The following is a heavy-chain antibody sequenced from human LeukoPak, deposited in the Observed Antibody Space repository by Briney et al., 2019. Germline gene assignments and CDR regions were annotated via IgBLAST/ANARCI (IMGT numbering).Heavy chain of an antibody. CDR3: AKDLRFLEWLLSNWFDP. CDR1: GFTFSSYA. J-gene: IGHJ5*02. CDR2: ISGSGGST. Sequence: GGSLRLSCAAAGFTFSSYAMSWVRQAPGKGLEWVSAISGSGGSTYYADSVKGRFTISRDNSKNTLYPQMNSLRAEDTAVYYCAKDLRFLEWLLSNWFDPWGQGTLVTVSS. D-gene: IGHD3-3*01. V-gene: IGHV3-23*01.